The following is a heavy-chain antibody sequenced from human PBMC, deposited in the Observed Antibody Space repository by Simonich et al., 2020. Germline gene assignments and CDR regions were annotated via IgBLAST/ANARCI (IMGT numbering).Heavy chain of an antibody. D-gene: IGHD5-12*01. CDR1: GGSISSYY. CDR3: ARHDRWLQFYFDY. CDR2: IYYSGST. J-gene: IGHJ4*02. V-gene: IGHV4-59*08. Sequence: QVQLQESGPGLVKPSETLSLTCTVSGGSISSYYWSWIRQPPGKGLEWIGYIYYSGSTNNNPSRKSRVTISVETSKNQFSLKLSSVTAADTAVYYCARHDRWLQFYFDYWGQGTLVTVSS.